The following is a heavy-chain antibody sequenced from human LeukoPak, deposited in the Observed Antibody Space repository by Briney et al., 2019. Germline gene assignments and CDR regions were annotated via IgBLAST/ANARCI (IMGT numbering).Heavy chain of an antibody. Sequence: RAGGSLRLXCAASGFTFDDYGMSWVRRAPGKGLGWVSGINWNGGSTGYADSVKGRFTISRDNAKNSLYLQMNSLRAEDTALYYCARAPYPEAVAGYFQHWGQGTLVTVSS. CDR2: INWNGGST. J-gene: IGHJ1*01. D-gene: IGHD1-14*01. CDR3: ARAPYPEAVAGYFQH. CDR1: GFTFDDYG. V-gene: IGHV3-20*04.